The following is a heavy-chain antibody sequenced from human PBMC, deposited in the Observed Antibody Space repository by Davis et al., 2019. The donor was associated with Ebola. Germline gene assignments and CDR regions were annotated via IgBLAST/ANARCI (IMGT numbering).Heavy chain of an antibody. V-gene: IGHV3-64*04. CDR1: GFTFSSYA. J-gene: IGHJ6*02. CDR3: AHYTPRYYYGMDV. Sequence: GGSLRLSCSASGFTFSSYAMHWVRQAPGKGLEYVSAISSNGGSTYYADSVKGRFTISRDNSKNTLYLQMNSLRAEDTAVYYCAHYTPRYYYGMDVWGQGTTVTVSS. D-gene: IGHD4-11*01. CDR2: ISSNGGST.